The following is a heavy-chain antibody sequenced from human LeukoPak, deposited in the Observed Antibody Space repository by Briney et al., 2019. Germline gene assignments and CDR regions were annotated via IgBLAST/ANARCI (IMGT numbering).Heavy chain of an antibody. Sequence: ASVKVSCKASGYTFTSYYMHWVRQAPGQGLEWMGIINPSGGSTSYAQKFQGRVTMTRDTPTSTVYMELSSLRSEDTAVYYCARDQAAAGTVNVWFDPWGQGTLVTVSS. J-gene: IGHJ5*02. CDR2: INPSGGST. CDR3: ARDQAAAGTVNVWFDP. CDR1: GYTFTSYY. D-gene: IGHD6-13*01. V-gene: IGHV1-46*01.